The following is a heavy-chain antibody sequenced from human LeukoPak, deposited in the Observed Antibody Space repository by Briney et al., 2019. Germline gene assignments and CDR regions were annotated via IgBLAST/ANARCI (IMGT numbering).Heavy chain of an antibody. D-gene: IGHD2-15*01. CDR3: VKYPRISRPS. CDR2: ISSNGDNT. J-gene: IGHJ4*02. CDR1: GFTFSSYA. Sequence: GGSLRLSCSASGFTFSSYAMHCVRQAPGKGLEYVSAISSNGDNTYYADSVKGRFTISRDNSKNTLYLQMSSLRPEDTAVYYCVKYPRISRPSWGQGTLVTVSS. V-gene: IGHV3-64D*06.